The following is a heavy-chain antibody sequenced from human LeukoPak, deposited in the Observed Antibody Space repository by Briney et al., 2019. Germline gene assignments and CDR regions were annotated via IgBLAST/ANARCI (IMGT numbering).Heavy chain of an antibody. CDR2: IIPIFGTA. Sequence: ASVKVSCKASGYTFTSYGISWVRQAPGQGLEWMGRIIPIFGTANYAQKFQGRVTITTDESTSTAYMELSSLRSEDTAVYYCAEEAGDGYNYKGYFDYWGQGTLVTVSS. D-gene: IGHD5-24*01. CDR1: GYTFTSYG. J-gene: IGHJ4*02. CDR3: AEEAGDGYNYKGYFDY. V-gene: IGHV1-69*05.